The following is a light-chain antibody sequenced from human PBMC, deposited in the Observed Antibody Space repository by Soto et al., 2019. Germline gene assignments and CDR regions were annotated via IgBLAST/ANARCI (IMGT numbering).Light chain of an antibody. J-gene: IGLJ1*01. V-gene: IGLV2-14*01. CDR1: SSDVGGYNY. Sequence: QSALTQPASVSGSPGQSITISCTGTSSDVGGYNYVSWYQQHPGKAPKLMIYEVSNRPSGVSNRFSGSKSGNTASLTISGLQAEYEADYFCSSYGSTSTRYVFGTGTKVTVL. CDR2: EVS. CDR3: SSYGSTSTRYV.